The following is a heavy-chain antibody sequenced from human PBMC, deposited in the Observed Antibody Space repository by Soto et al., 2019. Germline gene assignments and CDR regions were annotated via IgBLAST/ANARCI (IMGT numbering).Heavy chain of an antibody. D-gene: IGHD1-26*01. Sequence: QVQVVQSGAEVKKPGASVKVSCKASGYTFTSYHINWVRQATGQGLEWVGWMNPNSGGTGCAQKYQGRVTMTRNTSRSTVYLDLSSLRSEDTAVYYCARGDASGFDSWGQGTLVTVSS. V-gene: IGHV1-8*01. J-gene: IGHJ4*02. CDR1: GYTFTSYH. CDR2: MNPNSGGT. CDR3: ARGDASGFDS.